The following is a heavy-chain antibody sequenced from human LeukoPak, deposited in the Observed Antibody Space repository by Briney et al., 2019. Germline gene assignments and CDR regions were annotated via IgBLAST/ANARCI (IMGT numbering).Heavy chain of an antibody. Sequence: GESLKISCKGSGYSFTNYWIGWVRQMPGKGLEWMGIIYPGDSDTRYSPSFQGQVTISADKSLSTAYLQWGSLKASDTAMYYCARLDGYSSGWFLFYFDYWGQGSLVTVSS. CDR2: IYPGDSDT. J-gene: IGHJ4*02. V-gene: IGHV5-51*01. CDR3: ARLDGYSSGWFLFYFDY. CDR1: GYSFTNYW. D-gene: IGHD6-19*01.